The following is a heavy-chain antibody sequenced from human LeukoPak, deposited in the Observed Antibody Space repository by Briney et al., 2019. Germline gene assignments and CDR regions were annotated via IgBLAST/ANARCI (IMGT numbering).Heavy chain of an antibody. CDR2: ISYDGSNK. Sequence: PGGSLRLSCAASGFTFSSYGIHWGRQAPGTGLECLSVISYDGSNKYYADSVKGRFTISRDNSKNTLYLQMNSLRAEDTAVYYCAKGTNLYSSEFDYWGQGTLVTVSS. CDR3: AKGTNLYSSEFDY. D-gene: IGHD6-19*01. J-gene: IGHJ4*02. CDR1: GFTFSSYG. V-gene: IGHV3-30*18.